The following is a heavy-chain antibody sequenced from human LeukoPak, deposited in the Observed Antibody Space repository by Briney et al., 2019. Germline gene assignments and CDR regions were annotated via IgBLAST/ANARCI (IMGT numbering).Heavy chain of an antibody. CDR2: INHSGST. CDR3: ARGADSYCTNGVCYLYYYYYMDV. Sequence: SETLSLTCAVYGGSFSGYYWSWIRQPPGKGLEWIGEINHSGSTNYNPSPKSRVTISVDTSKNQFSLKLSSVTAADTAVYYCARGADSYCTNGVCYLYYYYYMDVWGKGTTVTVSS. D-gene: IGHD2-8*01. CDR1: GGSFSGYY. V-gene: IGHV4-34*01. J-gene: IGHJ6*03.